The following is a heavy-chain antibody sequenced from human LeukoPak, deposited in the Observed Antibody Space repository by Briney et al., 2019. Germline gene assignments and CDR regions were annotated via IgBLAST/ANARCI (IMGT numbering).Heavy chain of an antibody. J-gene: IGHJ4*02. Sequence: SVKVSCKAAGYSFTSFHINWVRQAPGQGLEWMGGIIPIFGTANYAQKFQGRVTITADKSTSTAYMELSSLRSEDTAVYYCARGGYSYGERIDYWGQGTLVTVSS. V-gene: IGHV1-69*06. CDR2: IIPIFGTA. D-gene: IGHD5-18*01. CDR3: ARGGYSYGERIDY. CDR1: GYSFTSFH.